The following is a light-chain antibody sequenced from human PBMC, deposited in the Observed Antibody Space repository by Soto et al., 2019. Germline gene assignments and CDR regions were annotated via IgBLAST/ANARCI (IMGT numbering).Light chain of an antibody. J-gene: IGKJ1*01. Sequence: DIPMTQSPSTLSASVGDRVTITCRASQTISSWLAWYQQKPGKAPKLLIYKASSLESGVPSRFSGSGSETEFTLTISSLQPDDFATYYCQHYNTYPWTFGQGTKVEIK. CDR2: KAS. CDR3: QHYNTYPWT. V-gene: IGKV1-5*03. CDR1: QTISSW.